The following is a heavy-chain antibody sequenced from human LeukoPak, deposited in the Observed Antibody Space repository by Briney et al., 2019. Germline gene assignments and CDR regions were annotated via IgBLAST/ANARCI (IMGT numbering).Heavy chain of an antibody. CDR2: ISAYNGNT. Sequence: VKVSCKASGYTFTSYGISWVRQAPGQGLEWMGWISAYNGNTNYAQKLQGRVTMTTDTSTSTAYMELRSLRSDDTAVYYCAATQVVPAATYYYGMDVWGQGTTVTVSS. J-gene: IGHJ6*02. CDR1: GYTFTSYG. CDR3: AATQVVPAATYYYGMDV. D-gene: IGHD2-2*01. V-gene: IGHV1-18*01.